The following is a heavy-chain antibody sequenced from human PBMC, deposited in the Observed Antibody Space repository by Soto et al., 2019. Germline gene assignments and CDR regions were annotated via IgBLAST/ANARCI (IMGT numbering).Heavy chain of an antibody. CDR1: GGTFSSYA. CDR3: ARTCSGGTCSFDY. J-gene: IGHJ4*02. D-gene: IGHD2-15*01. CDR2: IIPIFGTA. Sequence: ASVKVSCKASGGTFSSYAISWVRQAPGQGLEWMGGIIPIFGTANYAQKFQGRVTITADESTSTAYMELSSLRAEDTAVYYCARTCSGGTCSFDYWGQGTLVTVSS. V-gene: IGHV1-69*13.